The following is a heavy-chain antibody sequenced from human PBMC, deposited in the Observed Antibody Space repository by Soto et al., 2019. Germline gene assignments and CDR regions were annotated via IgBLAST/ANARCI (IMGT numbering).Heavy chain of an antibody. J-gene: IGHJ6*02. V-gene: IGHV3-33*01. Sequence: GGSLRLSCAASGFTFSSYGMHWVRQAPGKGLEWVAVIRYDGSNKYYADSVKGRFTISRDNSKNTLYLQMNSLRAEDTAVYYCARDIEGATAPYYYYGMDVWGQGTTVTVSS. CDR1: GFTFSSYG. D-gene: IGHD1-26*01. CDR2: IRYDGSNK. CDR3: ARDIEGATAPYYYYGMDV.